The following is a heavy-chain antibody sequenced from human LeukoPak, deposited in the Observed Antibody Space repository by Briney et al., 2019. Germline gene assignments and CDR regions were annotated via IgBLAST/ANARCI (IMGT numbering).Heavy chain of an antibody. Sequence: ASVKLSCKASGYTFTGYYMHWVRQAPGQGLEWMGWINPNSGGTNYAQQFQGRVTMTRDTSISTAYMELSRLRSDDTAVYYCARDSGFWSGYPRYNWFDPWGQGTLVTVSS. V-gene: IGHV1-2*02. CDR3: ARDSGFWSGYPRYNWFDP. CDR1: GYTFTGYY. D-gene: IGHD3-3*01. J-gene: IGHJ5*02. CDR2: INPNSGGT.